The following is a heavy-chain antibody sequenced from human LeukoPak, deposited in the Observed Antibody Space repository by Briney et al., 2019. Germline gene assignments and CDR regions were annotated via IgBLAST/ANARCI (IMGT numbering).Heavy chain of an antibody. V-gene: IGHV7-4-1*02. D-gene: IGHD2-15*01. Sequence: GASVKVSCRASGYTFTTYAINWVRQAPGQGLEYMGWIRTNTGSPTYAQGFTRRFVFSLDTSVNTAYLQISSLKAEDTAVYYCAKDLDSAAFDIWGQGTMVTVSS. CDR2: IRTNTGSP. J-gene: IGHJ3*02. CDR3: AKDLDSAAFDI. CDR1: GYTFTTYA.